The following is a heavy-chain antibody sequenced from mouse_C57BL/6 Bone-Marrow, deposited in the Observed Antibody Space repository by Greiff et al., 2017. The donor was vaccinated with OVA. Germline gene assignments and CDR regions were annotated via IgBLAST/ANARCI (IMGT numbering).Heavy chain of an antibody. D-gene: IGHD1-1*01. V-gene: IGHV1-81*01. J-gene: IGHJ1*03. CDR1: GYTFTSYG. Sequence: VQLQQSGAELARPGASVKLSCKASGYTFTSYGISWVKQRTGQGLEWIGEIYPRSGNTYYNEKFKGKATLTADKSSSTAYMELRSLTSEDSAVYFGARSLSYYYGSSYDVWGTGTTVTVSS. CDR2: IYPRSGNT. CDR3: ARSLSYYYGSSYDV.